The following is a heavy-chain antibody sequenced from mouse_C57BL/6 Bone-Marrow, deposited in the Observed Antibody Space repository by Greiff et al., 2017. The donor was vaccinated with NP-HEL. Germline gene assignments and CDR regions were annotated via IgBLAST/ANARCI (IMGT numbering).Heavy chain of an antibody. J-gene: IGHJ2*01. CDR3: ASGYYGSSLYYFDY. Sequence: QVQLKQSGAELARPGASVKMSCKASGYTFTSYTMHWVKQRPGQGLEWIGYINPSSGYTKYNQKFKDKATLTADKSSSTAYMQLSSLTSEDSAVYYCASGYYGSSLYYFDYWGQGTTLTVSS. CDR2: INPSSGYT. V-gene: IGHV1-4*01. CDR1: GYTFTSYT. D-gene: IGHD1-1*01.